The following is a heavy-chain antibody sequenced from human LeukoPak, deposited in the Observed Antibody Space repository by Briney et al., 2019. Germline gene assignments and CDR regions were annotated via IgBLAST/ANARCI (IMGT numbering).Heavy chain of an antibody. CDR1: GYTFTSYG. D-gene: IGHD2-2*02. CDR3: ARVPRGVLGYCSSTSCYTAWFDP. Sequence: GASVKVSCKASGYTFTSYGIIWVRQAPGQGLEWMGWISAYNGNTNYAQKLQGRVTMTTDTSTSTAYMELRSLRSDDTAVYYCARVPRGVLGYCSSTSCYTAWFDPWGQGTLVTVSS. V-gene: IGHV1-18*01. CDR2: ISAYNGNT. J-gene: IGHJ5*02.